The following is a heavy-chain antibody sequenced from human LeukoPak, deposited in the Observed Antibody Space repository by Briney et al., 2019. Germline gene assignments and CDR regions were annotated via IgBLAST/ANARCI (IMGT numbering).Heavy chain of an antibody. D-gene: IGHD3-10*01. CDR1: GFTFSDYY. CDR3: AKSWFGDSYGMDV. CDR2: ISSSSSYT. Sequence: PGGSLRLSCAASGFTFSDYYVSWIRQAPGKGLEWVSYISSSSSYTNYADSVKGRFTISRDNTKNSLYLQMNSLRAEDTAVYYCAKSWFGDSYGMDVWGKGTTVTVSS. J-gene: IGHJ6*04. V-gene: IGHV3-11*06.